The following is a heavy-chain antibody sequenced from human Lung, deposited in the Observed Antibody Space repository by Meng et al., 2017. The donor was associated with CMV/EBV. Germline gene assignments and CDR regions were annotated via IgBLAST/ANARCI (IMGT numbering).Heavy chain of an antibody. CDR1: GFTFSRYA. CDR3: AREYGSSSAFDY. V-gene: IGHV3-30*14. J-gene: IGHJ4*02. D-gene: IGHD6-6*01. CDR2: ISFDGGTR. Sequence: SCAASGFTFSRYAFRWVRQAPGKGLEWVAVISFDGGTRYYADSVKGRFTISRDSSRNSLYLQLNSLRPEDTAVYYCAREYGSSSAFDYWCKGTLVTVSS.